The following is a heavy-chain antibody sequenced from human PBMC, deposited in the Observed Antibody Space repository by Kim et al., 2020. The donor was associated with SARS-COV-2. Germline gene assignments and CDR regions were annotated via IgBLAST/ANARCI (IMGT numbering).Heavy chain of an antibody. Sequence: SETLSLTCTVSGGSISSYYWSWIRQPPGKGLEWIGYIYYSGSTNYNPSLKSRVTISVDTPKNQFSLKLSSVTAADTAVYYCARVGWGAAREWGHYYYYMDVWGKGTTVTVSS. D-gene: IGHD6-6*01. V-gene: IGHV4-59*01. CDR3: ARVGWGAAREWGHYYYYMDV. J-gene: IGHJ6*03. CDR2: IYYSGST. CDR1: GGSISSYY.